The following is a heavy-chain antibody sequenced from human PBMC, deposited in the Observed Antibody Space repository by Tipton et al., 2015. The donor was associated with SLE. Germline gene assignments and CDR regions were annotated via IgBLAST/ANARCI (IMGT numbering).Heavy chain of an antibody. CDR1: DYSFTNYW. CDR3: ARRDKYYDSSAYYRLGDGFDV. D-gene: IGHD3-22*01. Sequence: QSGAEVKKPGESLKISCKASDYSFTNYWIGWVRHMPGKGLEWMGVIYPGDSDTRYSPSFQGQVIISADKSISTAYLQWSSLKASDTAMYYCARRDKYYDSSAYYRLGDGFDVWGRGTMVTVSS. J-gene: IGHJ3*01. V-gene: IGHV5-51*03. CDR2: IYPGDSDT.